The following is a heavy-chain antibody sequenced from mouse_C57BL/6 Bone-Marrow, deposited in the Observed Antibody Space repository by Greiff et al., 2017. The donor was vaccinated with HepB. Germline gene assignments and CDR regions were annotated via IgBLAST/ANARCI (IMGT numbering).Heavy chain of an antibody. CDR2: SRNKANDYTT. J-gene: IGHJ4*01. CDR1: GFTFSDFY. V-gene: IGHV7-1*01. Sequence: EVKLVESGGGLVQSGRSLRLSCATSGFTFSDFYMEWVRQAPGKGLEWIAASRNKANDYTTEYSASVKGRFIVSRDTSQSILYLQMNALGAEDTAIYYCARDDYWGQGTSVTVSS. CDR3: ARDDY.